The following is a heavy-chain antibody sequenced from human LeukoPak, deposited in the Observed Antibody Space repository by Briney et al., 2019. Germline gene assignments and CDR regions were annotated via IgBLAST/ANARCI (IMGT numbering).Heavy chain of an antibody. CDR1: GYTFTSYG. CDR2: ISAYNGNT. J-gene: IGHJ4*02. V-gene: IGHV1-18*01. Sequence: ASVKVSCKXSGYTFTSYGISWVRQAPGQGLEWMGWISAYNGNTNYAQKLQGRVTMTTDTSTSTAYMELRSQRSDDTAVYYCARDPYYDSSGYTYFDYWGQGTLVTVSS. CDR3: ARDPYYDSSGYTYFDY. D-gene: IGHD3-22*01.